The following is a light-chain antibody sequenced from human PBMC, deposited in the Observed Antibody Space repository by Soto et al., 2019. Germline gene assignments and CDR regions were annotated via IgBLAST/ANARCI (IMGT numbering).Light chain of an antibody. CDR3: CAYVGARSYV. Sequence: QSVLTQPASVSGSPGQSITISCTGTNNLVSWYQQHPGKAPKVVLYEGTKRPSGVSNRFSGSNYGSTASLTISGLQAEDEAHYFCCAYVGARSYVFGPGPKVTVL. CDR2: EGT. CDR1: NNL. J-gene: IGLJ1*01. V-gene: IGLV2-23*01.